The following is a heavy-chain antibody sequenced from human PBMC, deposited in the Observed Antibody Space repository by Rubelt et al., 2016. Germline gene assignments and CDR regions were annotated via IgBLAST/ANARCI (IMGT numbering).Heavy chain of an antibody. V-gene: IGHV1-24*01. J-gene: IGHJ4*02. CDR1: GYTLTELS. CDR3: ATGIVVVPAHVPSRDY. CDR2: FAPEDGET. D-gene: IGHD2-2*01. Sequence: QVQLVQSGAEVKKPGASVKVSCKVSGYTLTELSMHWVRQAPGKGLEWMGGFAPEDGETIYAQKFQGRVIRTEDTSTDTAYMELSSLRSEDTAVYYCATGIVVVPAHVPSRDYWGQGTLVTVSS.